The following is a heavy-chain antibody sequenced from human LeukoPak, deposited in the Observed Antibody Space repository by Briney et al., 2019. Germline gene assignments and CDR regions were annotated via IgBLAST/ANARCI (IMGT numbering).Heavy chain of an antibody. J-gene: IGHJ4*02. CDR1: GYTFTSYG. CDR3: ARSRAHRYSSSWYSFPY. CDR2: MNPNSGNT. D-gene: IGHD6-13*01. Sequence: ASVKVSCKASGYTFTSYGINWVRQATGQGLEWMGWMNPNSGNTGYAQKFQGRVTMTRNTSISTAYMELSSLRSEDTAVYYCARSRAHRYSSSWYSFPYWGQGTLVTVSS. V-gene: IGHV1-8*01.